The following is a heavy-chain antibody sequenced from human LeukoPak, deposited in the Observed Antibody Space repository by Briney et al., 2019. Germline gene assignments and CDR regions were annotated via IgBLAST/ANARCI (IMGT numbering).Heavy chain of an antibody. V-gene: IGHV3-23*01. CDR2: IIGSGGRT. CDR1: GFTFSSYA. Sequence: GGSLRLSCAASGFTFSSYAMSWVRPPPGKGLEWVSAIIGSGGRTYYADSVKGRFTISRDNPKNTLYLQMNSLRAEDTGVYYCAKEPYSGSYWPFRDWGQGTLVTV. J-gene: IGHJ4*02. CDR3: AKEPYSGSYWPFRD. D-gene: IGHD1-26*01.